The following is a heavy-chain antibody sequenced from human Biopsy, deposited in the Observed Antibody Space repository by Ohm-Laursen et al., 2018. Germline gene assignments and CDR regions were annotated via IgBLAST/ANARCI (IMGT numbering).Heavy chain of an antibody. CDR2: IHNTETT. J-gene: IGHJ5*02. V-gene: IGHV4-39*01. CDR1: GGSISSSTTYY. Sequence: TLSLTWLVSGGSISSSTTYYWAWLRQPPGKGLKWIGSIHNTETTFYNPSLKSRVTISVDTSTNQFSLKVSSVTAADTALYFCARHPTGFWFDPWGHGTLVTVSS. CDR3: ARHPTGFWFDP.